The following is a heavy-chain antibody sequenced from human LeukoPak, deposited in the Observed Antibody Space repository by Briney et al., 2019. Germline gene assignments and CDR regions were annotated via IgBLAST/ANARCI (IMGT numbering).Heavy chain of an antibody. D-gene: IGHD3-16*01. CDR2: ISAYNGNT. CDR3: ARGEGPYDYVWGSWVY. J-gene: IGHJ4*02. CDR1: GYTFTSYA. V-gene: IGHV1-18*01. Sequence: ASVKVSCKASGYTFTSYAMHWVRQAPGQRLEWMGWISAYNGNTNYAQKLQGRVTMTTDTSTSTAYMELRSLRSDDTAVYYCARGEGPYDYVWGSWVYWGQGTLVTVSS.